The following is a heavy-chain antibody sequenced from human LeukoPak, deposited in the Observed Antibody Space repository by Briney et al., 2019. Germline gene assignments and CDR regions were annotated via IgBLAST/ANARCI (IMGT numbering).Heavy chain of an antibody. J-gene: IGHJ3*01. CDR3: VKDGSQWNGRYSWDVFDV. CDR1: GFTFRSYG. Sequence: SGGGVVQPGRSLRLSCAASGFTFRSYGMHWIRQAPGKGLEWVAVISTDGSYTHYADSVKGRFTVSRDNSNNVLYLQMNSLRSEDTAVYYCVKDGSQWNGRYSWDVFDVWGQGTMVTVSS. CDR2: ISTDGSYT. D-gene: IGHD1-26*01. V-gene: IGHV3-30*18.